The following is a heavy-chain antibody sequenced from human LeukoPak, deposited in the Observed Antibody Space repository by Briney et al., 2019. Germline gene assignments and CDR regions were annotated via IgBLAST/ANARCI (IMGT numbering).Heavy chain of an antibody. V-gene: IGHV4-38-2*02. D-gene: IGHD4-17*01. CDR2: IYYSGST. CDR3: ASLVTTASDY. J-gene: IGHJ4*02. CDR1: GYSINSGYY. Sequence: SETLSLTCTVSGYSINSGYYWGWIRQPPGKGLEWIGSIYYSGSTYYNPSLKSRVTISVDTSKNQFSLKLSSVTAADTAVYYCASLVTTASDYWGQGTLVTVSS.